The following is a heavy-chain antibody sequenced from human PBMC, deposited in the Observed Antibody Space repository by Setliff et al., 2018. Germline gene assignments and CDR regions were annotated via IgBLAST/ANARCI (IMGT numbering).Heavy chain of an antibody. D-gene: IGHD1-26*01. Sequence: ASVKVSCKASEYSVISYGVAWVRQAPGQGLEWLGWISAHNVITNYAPKFQARVTMTRDTPTNTSYMELRSLTFDDTAMYYCARVIKGDYGLDVRGQGTTVTVSS. CDR3: ARVIKGDYGLDV. CDR2: ISAHNVIT. J-gene: IGHJ6*02. V-gene: IGHV1-18*01. CDR1: EYSVISYG.